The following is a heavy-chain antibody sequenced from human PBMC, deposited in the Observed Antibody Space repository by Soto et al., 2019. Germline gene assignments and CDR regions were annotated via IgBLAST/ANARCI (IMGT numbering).Heavy chain of an antibody. J-gene: IGHJ4*02. V-gene: IGHV3-30-3*01. Sequence: QVQLVESGGGVVQPGRSLRLSCAASGFTFSSYAMHWVRQAPGKGLEWVAVISYDGSNKYYADSVKGRFTISRENSKNTLYLQMNSLRPEATAVYYCASESDIVATNPTFDYWGQGTLVTVSS. CDR3: ASESDIVATNPTFDY. D-gene: IGHD5-12*01. CDR1: GFTFSSYA. CDR2: ISYDGSNK.